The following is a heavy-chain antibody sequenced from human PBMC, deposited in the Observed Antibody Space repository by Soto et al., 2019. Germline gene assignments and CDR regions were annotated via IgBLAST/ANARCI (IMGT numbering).Heavy chain of an antibody. CDR2: IYHSGST. CDR3: AAGGGLQRYS. Sequence: QLQLQESGSGLVKPSQTLSLTCAVSGGSISSGGYSWSWIRQPPGKGLEWIGYIYHSGSTYYNPCVKRRISISVERSKNELSLKRSSGTASDTAVYYCAAGGGLQRYSWGQGTLVTVSS. V-gene: IGHV4-30-2*01. J-gene: IGHJ4*02. D-gene: IGHD4-4*01. CDR1: GGSISSGGYS.